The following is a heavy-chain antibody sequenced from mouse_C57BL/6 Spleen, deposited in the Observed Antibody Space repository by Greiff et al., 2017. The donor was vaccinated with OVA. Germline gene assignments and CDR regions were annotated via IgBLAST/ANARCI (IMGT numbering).Heavy chain of an antibody. CDR3: ARHEATVPFAY. CDR2: ISNGGGST. Sequence: EVKLVESGGGLVQPGGSLKLSCAASGFTFSDYYMYWVRQTPEKRLEWVAYISNGGGSTYYPDTVKGRFTISRDNAKNTLYLQMSRLKSEDTAMYYCARHEATVPFAYWGQGTLVTVSA. CDR1: GFTFSDYY. D-gene: IGHD1-1*01. V-gene: IGHV5-12*01. J-gene: IGHJ3*01.